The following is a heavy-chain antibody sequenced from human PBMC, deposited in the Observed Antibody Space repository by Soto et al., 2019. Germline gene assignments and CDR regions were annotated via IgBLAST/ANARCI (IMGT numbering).Heavy chain of an antibody. V-gene: IGHV3-73*01. Sequence: PGGSLRLSCAASGFTFSGSAMHWVRQASGKGLEWVGRIRSKANSYATACAASVKGRFTISRDDSKNTAYLQMNSLKTEDTAVYYCTRPSVEMATPRGYYGMDVWGQGTTVTVSS. CDR3: TRPSVEMATPRGYYGMDV. D-gene: IGHD5-12*01. CDR1: GFTFSGSA. J-gene: IGHJ6*02. CDR2: IRSKANSYAT.